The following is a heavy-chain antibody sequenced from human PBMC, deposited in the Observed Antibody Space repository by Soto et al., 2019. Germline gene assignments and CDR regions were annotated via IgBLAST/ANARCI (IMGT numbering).Heavy chain of an antibody. Sequence: GGSLRLSCAASGFSLAKYPMNWVRQTPGKGLEWISYSSPRGDTIYYADSVEGRFTISRDNARNSLSLHMSSLRDEDSALYYCAKGPHTNVGWPYHFESWGQGVPVTVSS. CDR2: SSPRGDTI. CDR1: GFSLAKYP. J-gene: IGHJ4*02. D-gene: IGHD3-9*01. CDR3: AKGPHTNVGWPYHFES. V-gene: IGHV3-48*02.